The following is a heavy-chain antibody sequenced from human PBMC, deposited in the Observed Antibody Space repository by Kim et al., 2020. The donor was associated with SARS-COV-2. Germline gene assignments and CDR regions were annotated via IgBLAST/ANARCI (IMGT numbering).Heavy chain of an antibody. D-gene: IGHD1-26*01. J-gene: IGHJ4*02. V-gene: IGHV3-15*01. CDR2: IKSKTDGGTT. CDR3: SSGLPSWADPQILDY. CDR1: GFTFSNAW. Sequence: GGSLRLSCAASGFTFSNAWMSWVRQAPGKGLEWVGRIKSKTDGGTTDYAAPVKGRFTISRDDSKNTLYLQMNSLKTEDTAVYYCSSGLPSWADPQILDYWGQGTLVTVSS.